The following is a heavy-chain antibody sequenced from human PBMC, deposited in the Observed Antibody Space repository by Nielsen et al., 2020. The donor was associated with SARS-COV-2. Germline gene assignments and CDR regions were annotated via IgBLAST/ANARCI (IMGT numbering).Heavy chain of an antibody. D-gene: IGHD3-22*01. J-gene: IGHJ6*02. CDR3: ASYYYDSSGYNYGMDV. CDR1: GGSFSGYY. V-gene: IGHV4-34*01. Sequence: SETLSLTCAVYGGSFSGYYWSWIRQSPGKGLEWIGEINHSGSTNYNPSLKSRVTISVDTSKNQFSLKLSSVTAADTAVYYCASYYYDSSGYNYGMDVWGQGTTVTVSS. CDR2: INHSGST.